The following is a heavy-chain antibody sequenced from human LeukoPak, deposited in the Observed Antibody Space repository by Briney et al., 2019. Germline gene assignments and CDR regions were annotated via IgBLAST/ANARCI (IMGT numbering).Heavy chain of an antibody. CDR3: ARSLEAGYCSSTSCHGDFDY. CDR2: INSRSSTI. Sequence: GGSLRLSCAASGFTFSRNSMNWVRQAPGKGLEWVSYINSRSSTIYYADSVKGRFTISRDNAEKSLYLQMNSLRAEDTAVYYCARSLEAGYCSSTSCHGDFDYWGQGTLVTVSS. D-gene: IGHD2-2*01. V-gene: IGHV3-48*04. CDR1: GFTFSRNS. J-gene: IGHJ4*02.